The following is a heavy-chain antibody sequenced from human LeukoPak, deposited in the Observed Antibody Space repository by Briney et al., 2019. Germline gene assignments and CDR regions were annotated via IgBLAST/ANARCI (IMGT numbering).Heavy chain of an antibody. CDR1: GDSISSGAYY. D-gene: IGHD3-10*01. J-gene: IGHJ6*02. CDR3: ARATGWPKGSGTFNYYYGLDV. V-gene: IGHV4-30-4*01. Sequence: SQTLSLTCTVSGDSISSGAYYWSWIRQPPGKDLEWIGYIYHSGSRYYNPSLKTRVSISKDASKNQFSLKLIAVTAADTAIYCARATGWPKGSGTFNYYYGLDVWGQGTTVTVSS. CDR2: IYHSGSR.